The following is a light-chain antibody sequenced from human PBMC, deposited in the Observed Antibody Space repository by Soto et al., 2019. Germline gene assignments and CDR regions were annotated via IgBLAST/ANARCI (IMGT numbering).Light chain of an antibody. Sequence: EIVLTQSPATLSLSPGERATLSCRASQSVSSYLAWYQQKPGQATRLLIYDASNRATVIPARFSSSGSGTDFTLTISSLEPEDFAVYYCQQRRNWPPYTFGQGTKLEIK. CDR2: DAS. J-gene: IGKJ2*01. CDR3: QQRRNWPPYT. CDR1: QSVSSY. V-gene: IGKV3-11*01.